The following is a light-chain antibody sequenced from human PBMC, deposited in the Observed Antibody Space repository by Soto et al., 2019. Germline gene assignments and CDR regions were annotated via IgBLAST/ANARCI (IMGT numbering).Light chain of an antibody. J-gene: IGLJ2*01. Sequence: QSVLTQPASVSGSLGQSITISCTGTSTDVGGHNLVSWYQHHPGKAPKIMIYEVSNRPSGVSNRFSGSKSGNTASLTISRLQAEDEADYYCGSYTTSSTRAVFGGGTKVTVL. CDR1: STDVGGHNL. CDR2: EVS. CDR3: GSYTTSSTRAV. V-gene: IGLV2-14*01.